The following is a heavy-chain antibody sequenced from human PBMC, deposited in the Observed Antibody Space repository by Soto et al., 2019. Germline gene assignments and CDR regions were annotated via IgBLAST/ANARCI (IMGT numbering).Heavy chain of an antibody. CDR2: IYYSGST. CDR1: GGSISSSSYY. Sequence: PSETLSLTCTVSGGSISSSSYYWGWIRQPPGKGLEWIGSIYYSGSTYYNPSLKSRVTISVDTSKNQFSLKLSSVTAADTAVYYCARRYGSGSYYDRPPTGRTYYFDYWGQGTLVTVSS. V-gene: IGHV4-39*01. CDR3: ARRYGSGSYYDRPPTGRTYYFDY. D-gene: IGHD3-10*01. J-gene: IGHJ4*02.